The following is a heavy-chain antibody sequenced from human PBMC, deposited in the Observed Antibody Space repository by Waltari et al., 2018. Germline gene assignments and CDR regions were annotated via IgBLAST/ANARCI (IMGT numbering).Heavy chain of an antibody. D-gene: IGHD4-17*01. CDR2: IYWDDDK. J-gene: IGHJ4*02. CDR1: GFSLSTSGVG. V-gene: IGHV2-5*02. Sequence: QITLKESGPTLVKPTQTLTLTCTFSGFSLSTSGVGVGWIRQPPGKALEWLALIYWDDDKRYSPSLKSRLTITKDTSKNQVVLTMTNMDPVDTATYYCAHSIYGDQTPVYYFDYWGQGTLVTVSS. CDR3: AHSIYGDQTPVYYFDY.